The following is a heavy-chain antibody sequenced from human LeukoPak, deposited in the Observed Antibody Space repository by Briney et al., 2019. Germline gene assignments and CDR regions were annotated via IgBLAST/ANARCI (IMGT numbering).Heavy chain of an antibody. Sequence: SETLSLTCTVSGGSISSYYWSWIRQPPGKGLEWIGYIYYSGSTNYNPSLKSRVTISVDTSKNQFSLKLSSVTAADTAVYYCARLRDSSSRGAYYYYYMDVWGKGTTVTVSS. V-gene: IGHV4-59*08. D-gene: IGHD6-6*01. J-gene: IGHJ6*03. CDR1: GGSISSYY. CDR2: IYYSGST. CDR3: ARLRDSSSRGAYYYYYMDV.